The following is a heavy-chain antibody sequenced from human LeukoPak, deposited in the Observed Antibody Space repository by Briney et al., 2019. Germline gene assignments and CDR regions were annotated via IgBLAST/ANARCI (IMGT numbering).Heavy chain of an antibody. CDR1: GRTFSSYA. D-gene: IGHD4-17*01. Sequence: SVKVSCNASGRTFSSYAISWVRQAPGQGLEWMGGIIPIFGTANYAQKFQGRVTITTDESTSTAYMELSSLRSEDTAVYYCARAQGYGDYQAGAFDIWGQGTMVTVSS. V-gene: IGHV1-69*05. J-gene: IGHJ3*02. CDR2: IIPIFGTA. CDR3: ARAQGYGDYQAGAFDI.